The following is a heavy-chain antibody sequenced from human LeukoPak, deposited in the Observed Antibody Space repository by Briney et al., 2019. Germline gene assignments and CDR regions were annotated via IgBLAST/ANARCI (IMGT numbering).Heavy chain of an antibody. D-gene: IGHD3-10*01. CDR1: GYTFTSYG. V-gene: IGHV1-18*01. CDR3: ARALSITMVRGKGY. J-gene: IGHJ4*02. CDR2: ISAYNGNT. Sequence: ASVKVSCKASGYTFTSYGISWVRQAPGQGLEWMGWISAYNGNTNYAQKLQGRVTMTTDTSTSTVYMELSSLRSEDTAVYYCARALSITMVRGKGYWGQGTLVTVSS.